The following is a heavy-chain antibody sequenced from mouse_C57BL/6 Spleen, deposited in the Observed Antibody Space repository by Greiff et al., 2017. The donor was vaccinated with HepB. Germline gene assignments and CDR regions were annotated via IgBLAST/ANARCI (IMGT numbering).Heavy chain of an antibody. J-gene: IGHJ1*03. V-gene: IGHV5-15*01. Sequence: EVQVVESGGGLVQPGGSLKLSCAASGFTFSDYGMAWVRQAPRKGPEWVAFISNLAYSIYYADTVTGRFTISRENAKNTLYLEMSSLRSEDTAMYYCARRVPNWGYFDVWGTGTTVTVSS. CDR1: GFTFSDYG. CDR2: ISNLAYSI. D-gene: IGHD4-1*01. CDR3: ARRVPNWGYFDV.